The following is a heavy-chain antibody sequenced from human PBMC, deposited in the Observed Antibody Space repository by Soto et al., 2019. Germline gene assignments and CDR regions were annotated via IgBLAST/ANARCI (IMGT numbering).Heavy chain of an antibody. D-gene: IGHD3-10*01. CDR1: GGSISSYY. J-gene: IGHJ4*02. Sequence: QVQLQESGPGLVKPSETLSLTCTVSGGSISSYYWSWIRQPPGQGLEWIGYIYYSGSTNYNPSLKPRVTITVATAKSQLSLTRSSVTAPATAVYYCARRVPGPSGAGSYFAYWGQGTLVTVSS. CDR3: ARRVPGPSGAGSYFAY. V-gene: IGHV4-59*08. CDR2: IYYSGST.